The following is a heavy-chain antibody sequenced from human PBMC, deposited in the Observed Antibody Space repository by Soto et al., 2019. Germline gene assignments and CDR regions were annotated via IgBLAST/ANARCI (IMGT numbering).Heavy chain of an antibody. CDR1: GYTFTSYY. CDR2: INPSGGST. J-gene: IGHJ6*02. D-gene: IGHD3-9*01. Sequence: ASVKVSCKASGYTFTSYYMHWVRQAPGQGLEWMGIINPSGGSTSYAQKFQGRVTMTRDTSTSTVYMELSSLRSEDTAVYYCARDRAIYYDILTGQTWDGMDVCGQGTTVTVSS. V-gene: IGHV1-46*01. CDR3: ARDRAIYYDILTGQTWDGMDV.